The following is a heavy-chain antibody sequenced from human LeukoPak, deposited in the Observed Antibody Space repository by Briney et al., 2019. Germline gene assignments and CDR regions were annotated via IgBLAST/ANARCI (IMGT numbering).Heavy chain of an antibody. Sequence: PGGSLRLSCAASGFTLNSYWMSWVRQAPGKGLEWVASIKQDGSEKYYVDSVKGRFTISRDNAQNSLYLQMNSLRAEDTAIYYCARIPESRTWYASWGQGTLVTVSS. V-gene: IGHV3-7*01. CDR2: IKQDGSEK. D-gene: IGHD6-13*01. J-gene: IGHJ5*02. CDR1: GFTLNSYW. CDR3: ARIPESRTWYAS.